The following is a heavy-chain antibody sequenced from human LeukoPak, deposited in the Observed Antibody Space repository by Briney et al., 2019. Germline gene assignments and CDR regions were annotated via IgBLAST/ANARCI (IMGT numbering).Heavy chain of an antibody. J-gene: IGHJ6*03. CDR2: IYYSGST. D-gene: IGHD3-10*01. CDR1: GGSISSSSYY. V-gene: IGHV4-39*07. CDR3: ARDYGSGSYLGYYYYYYMDV. Sequence: SETLSLTCTVSGGSISSSSYYWGWIRQPPGKGLEWIGSIYYSGSTYYNPSLKSRVTISVDTSKNQFSLKLSSVTAADTAVYYCARDYGSGSYLGYYYYYYMDVWGKGTTVTVSS.